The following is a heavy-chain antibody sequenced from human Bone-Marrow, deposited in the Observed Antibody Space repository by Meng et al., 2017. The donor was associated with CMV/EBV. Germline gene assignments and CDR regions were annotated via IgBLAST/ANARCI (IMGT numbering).Heavy chain of an antibody. CDR3: ARYSSWYYSFDY. Sequence: SETLSLTCTVSGGSISDSSHYWGWIRQLPGKGLEWIGSIYYSGSNYYNPSLKSRVTISVDTSKNQFTLKLSSVTATDTAVYYCARYSSWYYSFDYWGQGTLVTVSS. V-gene: IGHV4-39*01. CDR2: IYYSGSN. D-gene: IGHD6-13*01. J-gene: IGHJ4*02. CDR1: GGSISDSSHY.